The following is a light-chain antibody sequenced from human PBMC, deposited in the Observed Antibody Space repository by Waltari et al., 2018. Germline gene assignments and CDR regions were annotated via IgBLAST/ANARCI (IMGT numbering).Light chain of an antibody. CDR1: QSISSW. CDR3: QQYNSLPWT. Sequence: DIQMTQSPSTLSASVGDRVTITCRASQSISSWLAWYQQKPGKAPKLRIYDASSLESGVPARFSGSGSGTEFTLTISSLQPDDFATYYCQQYNSLPWTFGQGTKVEIK. V-gene: IGKV1-5*01. CDR2: DAS. J-gene: IGKJ1*01.